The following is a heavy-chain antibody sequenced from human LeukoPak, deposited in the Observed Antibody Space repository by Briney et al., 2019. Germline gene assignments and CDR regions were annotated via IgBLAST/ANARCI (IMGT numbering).Heavy chain of an antibody. CDR3: AKTIPYWYFDL. Sequence: GGSLRLSCAASGFTFSTNDMSWVRHAPTKGLEWVSAIGGDGGTTYADSVKGRFTISRDNSKNTLYLQMNSLRAEDTAIYYCAKTIPYWYFDLWGHGTLVTVSS. CDR1: GFTFSTND. V-gene: IGHV3-23*01. CDR2: IGGDGGTT. J-gene: IGHJ2*01. D-gene: IGHD5-24*01.